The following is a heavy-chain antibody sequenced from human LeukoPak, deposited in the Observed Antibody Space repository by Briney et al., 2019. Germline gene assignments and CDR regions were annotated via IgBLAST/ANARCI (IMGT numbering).Heavy chain of an antibody. CDR3: ARDNIAATFDY. CDR1: GFTFSSYS. Sequence: GGSLRLSCAASGFTFSSYSMNWVRQAPGKGLEWVSSISSSSSYIYYADSVKGRFTISRDNSKNTLYLQMNSLRAEDTAVYYCARDNIAATFDYWGQGTLVTVSS. V-gene: IGHV3-21*01. D-gene: IGHD6-13*01. CDR2: ISSSSSYI. J-gene: IGHJ4*02.